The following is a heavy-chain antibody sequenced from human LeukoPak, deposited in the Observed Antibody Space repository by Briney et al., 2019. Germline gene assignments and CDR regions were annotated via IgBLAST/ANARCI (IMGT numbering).Heavy chain of an antibody. CDR3: ARDYYDSSGYRHDAFDI. CDR2: IYSSGST. CDR1: EFTVSSNY. Sequence: PGGSLRLSCAASEFTVSSNYMSWVRQAPGKGLEWVSVIYSSGSTYYADSVKGRFTISRDNSKNTLYLQMNSLRAEDTAVYYCARDYYDSSGYRHDAFDIWGQGTMVTVSS. J-gene: IGHJ3*02. V-gene: IGHV3-53*01. D-gene: IGHD3-22*01.